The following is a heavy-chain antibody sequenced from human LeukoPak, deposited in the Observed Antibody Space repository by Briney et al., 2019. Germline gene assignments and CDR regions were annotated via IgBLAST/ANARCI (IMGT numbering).Heavy chain of an antibody. J-gene: IGHJ5*02. CDR1: GFTFSSYW. CDR3: ARRYYYGSGPFDP. D-gene: IGHD3-10*01. CDR2: IKQDGSEK. V-gene: IGHV3-7*03. Sequence: GGSLRLSCAASGFTFSSYWMSWVRQAPGKGLEWVANIKQDGSEKYYVDPVKGRFTISRDNAKNSLYLQMNSLRAEDTAVYYCARRYYYGSGPFDPWGQGTLVTVSS.